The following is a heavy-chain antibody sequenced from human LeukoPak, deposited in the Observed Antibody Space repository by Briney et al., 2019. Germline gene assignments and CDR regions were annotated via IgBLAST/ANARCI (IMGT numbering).Heavy chain of an antibody. D-gene: IGHD3-16*01. CDR2: IKQDGSEK. V-gene: IGHV3-7*01. CDR1: GFTFSSYG. CDR3: XXXXXXXXXIRHHNYYYMDV. Sequence: PGGSLRLSCAASGFTFSSYGMHWVRQAPGKGLEWVANIKQDGSEKFYVDSVKGRFTISRDSAKNSLYLQMNSLRAEDTAVYYCXXXXXXXXXIRHHNYYYMDVWGKGTTVTVSS. J-gene: IGHJ6*03.